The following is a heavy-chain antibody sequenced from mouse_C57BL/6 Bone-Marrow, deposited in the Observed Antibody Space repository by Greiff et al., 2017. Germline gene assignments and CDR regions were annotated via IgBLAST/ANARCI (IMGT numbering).Heavy chain of an antibody. CDR1: GFNIKDDY. CDR3: TTEAMDY. J-gene: IGHJ4*01. CDR2: IDPENGDT. Sequence: EVQLQQSGAELVRPGASVKLSCTASGFNIKDDYMHWVKQRPEQGLEWIGWIDPENGDTEYASKFQGKATITADTSSNTADLQLSSLTSEDTAVYYCTTEAMDYWGQGTSVTVSS. V-gene: IGHV14-4*01.